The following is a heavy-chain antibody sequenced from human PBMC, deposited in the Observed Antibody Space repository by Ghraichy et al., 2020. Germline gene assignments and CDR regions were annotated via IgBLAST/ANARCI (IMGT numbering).Heavy chain of an antibody. CDR3: AKLSTNDYYGSGD. V-gene: IGHV3-30*02. J-gene: IGHJ4*02. CDR1: GFTFSSYG. CDR2: IRYDGSNK. Sequence: GGSLRLSCAASGFTFSSYGMHWVRQAPGKGLEWVAFIRYDGSNKYYADSVKGRFTISRDNSKNTLYLQMNSLRAEDTAVYYCAKLSTNDYYGSGDWGQGTLVTVSS. D-gene: IGHD3-10*01.